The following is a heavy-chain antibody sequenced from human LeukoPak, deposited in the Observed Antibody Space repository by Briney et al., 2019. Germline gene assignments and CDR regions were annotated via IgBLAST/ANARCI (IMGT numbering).Heavy chain of an antibody. J-gene: IGHJ4*02. V-gene: IGHV1-8*01. CDR2: MNPNSGNT. D-gene: IGHD5-12*01. CDR3: ATHRGYDTYCFDY. CDR1: GYTFTSYD. Sequence: ASVKVSCKASGYTFTSYDINLVRQATGQGLEWMGWMNPNSGNTGYAQKFQGRVTTTRNTSISTAYMELSSLRSEDTAVYYCATHRGYDTYCFDYWGQGTLVTVSS.